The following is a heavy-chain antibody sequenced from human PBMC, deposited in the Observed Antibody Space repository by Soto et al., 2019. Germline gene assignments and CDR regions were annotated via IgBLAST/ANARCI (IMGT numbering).Heavy chain of an antibody. CDR3: ARPPVIDIVVPPDD. V-gene: IGHV3-30*04. J-gene: IGHJ4*02. Sequence: PRGSLRLSCAASGFTFSTYARHWVRQAPGKGLEWVAVISYDGSNKHYADSMKGRFTISRDNSKNTLYMQMNSLRAQDTAVYYCARPPVIDIVVPPDDWGQGTLVTVSS. CDR1: GFTFSTYA. D-gene: IGHD2-15*01. CDR2: ISYDGSNK.